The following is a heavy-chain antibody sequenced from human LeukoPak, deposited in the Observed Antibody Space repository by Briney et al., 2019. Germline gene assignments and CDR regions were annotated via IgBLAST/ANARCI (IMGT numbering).Heavy chain of an antibody. CDR2: ISAYNGNT. Sequence: ASVKVSCKAFGHTFTSYGITWVRQAPGQGLEWMGWISAYNGNTNYAQKLQGRVTMTTDTSTSTAYMELRGLRSDDTAIYYCARGGVGPTTSPIHNWFDPWGQGTLVTVSS. CDR3: ARGGVGPTTSPIHNWFDP. CDR1: GHTFTSYG. V-gene: IGHV1-18*01. D-gene: IGHD1-26*01. J-gene: IGHJ5*02.